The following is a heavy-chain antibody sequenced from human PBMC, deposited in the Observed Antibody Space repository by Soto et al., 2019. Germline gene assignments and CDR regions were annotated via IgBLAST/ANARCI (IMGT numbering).Heavy chain of an antibody. D-gene: IGHD3-22*01. CDR2: INAGNGNT. CDR1: GYTFTSYS. CDR3: ARDLPYDSSGFNWFDP. J-gene: IGHJ5*02. V-gene: IGHV1-3*01. Sequence: ASVKVSCKASGYTFTSYSMHWVRQAPGQRLEWMGWINAGNGNTKYSQKFQGRVTITRDTSASTAYMELSSLRSEDTAVYYCARDLPYDSSGFNWFDPWGQGTLFTVS.